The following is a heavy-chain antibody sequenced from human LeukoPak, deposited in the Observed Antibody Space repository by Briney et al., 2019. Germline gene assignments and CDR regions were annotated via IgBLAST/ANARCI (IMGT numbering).Heavy chain of an antibody. J-gene: IGHJ4*02. CDR1: GFTFSSYA. CDR2: ISGSGGST. CDR3: AKDPLTGEHIDY. Sequence: GGSLRLSCAVSGFTFSSYAMSWVRQAPGKGLEWVSAISGSGGSTYYADSVKGRFTISRDNSKNTLYLQMNSPRAEDTAVYYCAKDPLTGEHIDYWGQGTLVTVSS. V-gene: IGHV3-23*01. D-gene: IGHD3-9*01.